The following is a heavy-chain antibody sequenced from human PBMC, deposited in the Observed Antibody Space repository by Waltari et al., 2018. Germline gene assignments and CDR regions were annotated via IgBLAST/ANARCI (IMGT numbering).Heavy chain of an antibody. CDR1: GYTFXSYD. CDR2: MNPNRGNT. D-gene: IGHD3-22*01. CDR3: XRDYYYDSNGXYCHFDY. Sequence: QVQLVQSGAEVKKPXASVKVSCKASGYTFXSYDXNWVRQATGQGLEWMGWMNPNRGNTGYAXKFQGRVTXTRNXSIXTAXXXLXSLRSEDTXXYYCXRDYYYDSNGXYCHFDYXGQGTLVTVXS. V-gene: IGHV1-8*01. J-gene: IGHJ4*02.